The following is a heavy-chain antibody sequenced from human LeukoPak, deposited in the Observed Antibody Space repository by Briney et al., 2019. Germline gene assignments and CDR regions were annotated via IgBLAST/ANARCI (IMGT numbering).Heavy chain of an antibody. J-gene: IGHJ3*01. Sequence: ASVKVSCKASGYNFTSYTISWVRQAPGQGLEWMGWISAYNGNTNHGQKLQGRVTMTTDTSTSTAYMELRSLRPDDTAVYYCARDEGAPIAAANVWGRGTMVTVSS. CDR2: ISAYNGNT. D-gene: IGHD6-13*01. CDR1: GYNFTSYT. CDR3: ARDEGAPIAAANV. V-gene: IGHV1-18*01.